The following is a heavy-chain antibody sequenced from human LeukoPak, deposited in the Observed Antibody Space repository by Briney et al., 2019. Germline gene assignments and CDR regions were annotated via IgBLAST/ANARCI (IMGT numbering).Heavy chain of an antibody. CDR3: ATRMTTVTTLGRDDAFDI. V-gene: IGHV4-59*05. CDR1: GGSISSYF. CDR2: IYYSGST. D-gene: IGHD4-17*01. Sequence: SETPSLTRTVSGGSISSYFWSWIRQPPGEGGGGVGGIYYSGSTYYNPSLKSRVTISVDTSKNQFSLKLSSVTAADTAVYYCATRMTTVTTLGRDDAFDIWGQGTMVTVSS. J-gene: IGHJ3*02.